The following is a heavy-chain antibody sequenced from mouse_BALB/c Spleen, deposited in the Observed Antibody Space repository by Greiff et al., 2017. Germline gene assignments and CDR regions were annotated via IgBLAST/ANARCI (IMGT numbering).Heavy chain of an antibody. Sequence: QVQLQQSGAELAKPGASVKMSCKASGYTFTSYWMHWVKQRPGQGLEWIGYINPSTGYTEYNQKFKDKATLTADKSSSTAYMQLSSLTSEDSAVYYCARLLRLTFAYWGQGTLVTVSA. D-gene: IGHD1-2*01. CDR2: INPSTGYT. J-gene: IGHJ3*01. CDR3: ARLLRLTFAY. CDR1: GYTFTSYW. V-gene: IGHV1-7*01.